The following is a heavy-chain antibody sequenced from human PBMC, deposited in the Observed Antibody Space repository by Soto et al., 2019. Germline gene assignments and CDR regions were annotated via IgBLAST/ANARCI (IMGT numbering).Heavy chain of an antibody. CDR3: ARLPFEYYYGMDV. CDR1: GYSFTSYW. V-gene: IGHV5-51*01. D-gene: IGHD3-9*01. Sequence: PGESLEISCKGSGYSFTSYWIGWVRQMPGKGLEWMGIIYPGDSHTRYSPSFQGQVTISADKSISTAYLQWSSLKASDTAMYYCARLPFEYYYGMDVWGQGTTVTVS. J-gene: IGHJ6*02. CDR2: IYPGDSHT.